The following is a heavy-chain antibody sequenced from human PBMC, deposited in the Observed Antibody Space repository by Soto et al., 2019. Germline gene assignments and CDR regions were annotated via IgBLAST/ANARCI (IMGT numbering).Heavy chain of an antibody. V-gene: IGHV3-30*18. Sequence: GGSLRLSCAASGFTFSSYGMHWVRQAPGKGLEWVAVISYDGSNKYYADSVKDRFTISRDNSKNTLYLQMNSLRAEDTAVYYCAKDVTDYGDYLFDYWGQGTLVTVSS. CDR3: AKDVTDYGDYLFDY. CDR2: ISYDGSNK. D-gene: IGHD4-17*01. J-gene: IGHJ4*02. CDR1: GFTFSSYG.